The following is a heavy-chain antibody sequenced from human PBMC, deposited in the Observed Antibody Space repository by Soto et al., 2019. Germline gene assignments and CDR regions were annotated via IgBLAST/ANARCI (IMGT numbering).Heavy chain of an antibody. CDR2: IKSKTDGGTT. CDR3: TTTSRSGWSS. CDR1: CFTFSNAW. V-gene: IGHV3-15*07. D-gene: IGHD6-19*01. Sequence: GGALRLSCSASCFTFSNAWMNSVRQAPGKGLEWVGRIKSKTDGGTTDYAAPVNGRFTISRDDSKNTLYLQMNSLKTEDTAVYYCTTTSRSGWSSWGQGALVTVS. J-gene: IGHJ4*02.